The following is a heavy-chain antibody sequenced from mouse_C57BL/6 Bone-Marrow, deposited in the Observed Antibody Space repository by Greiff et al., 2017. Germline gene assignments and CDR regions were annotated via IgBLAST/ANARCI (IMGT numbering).Heavy chain of an antibody. Sequence: EVQRVESGGGLVKPGGSLKLSCAASGFTFSSYAMSWVRQTPEKRLEWVATISDGGSYTYYPDNVKGRFTISRDNAKNNLYMQMSHLKSEDTAMYYCARDGYYAMYYWGQGSSVTVSS. J-gene: IGHJ4*01. V-gene: IGHV5-4*01. CDR1: GFTFSSYA. CDR3: ARDGYYAMYY. CDR2: ISDGGSYT.